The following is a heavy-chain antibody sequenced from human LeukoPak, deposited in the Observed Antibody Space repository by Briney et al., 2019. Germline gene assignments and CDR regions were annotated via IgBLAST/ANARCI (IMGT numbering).Heavy chain of an antibody. CDR2: IYHSGST. CDR1: GGSISSGGYS. CDR3: ARGDSSSWAFDY. V-gene: IGHV4-30-2*01. Sequence: SETLSLTCAVSGGSISSGGYSWSWIRQPPGKGLEWIGFIYHSGSTYYNPSLKSRVTISVDRSKNQFSLKLSSVTAADTAVYYCARGDSSSWAFDYWGQGTLVTVSS. J-gene: IGHJ4*02. D-gene: IGHD6-13*01.